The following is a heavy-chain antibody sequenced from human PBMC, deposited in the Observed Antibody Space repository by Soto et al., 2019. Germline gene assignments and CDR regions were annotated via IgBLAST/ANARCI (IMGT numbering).Heavy chain of an antibody. Sequence: QVQLQESGLGLVKPSQTLSLTCTVSGGSISSGGYYWSWIRQHPGKGLEWIGYIYYSGSTYYNPSLKSRVTISVDTSKNQFSLKLSSVTAADTAVYYCARGSRLWFGELSNWFDPWGQGTLVTVSS. CDR3: ARGSRLWFGELSNWFDP. V-gene: IGHV4-31*03. CDR1: GGSISSGGYY. CDR2: IYYSGST. J-gene: IGHJ5*02. D-gene: IGHD3-10*01.